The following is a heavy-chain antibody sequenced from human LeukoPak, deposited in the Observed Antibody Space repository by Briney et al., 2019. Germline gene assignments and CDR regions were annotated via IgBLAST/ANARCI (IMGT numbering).Heavy chain of an antibody. D-gene: IGHD3-3*01. CDR3: ASSRITIFGVAIPPSDY. Sequence: GGSLRLSCAASGFTFSSYSMNWVRQAPGKGLEWVSSISSSSSYIYYAGSVKGRFTISRDNAKNSLYLQMNSLRAEDTAVYYCASSRITIFGVAIPPSDYWGQGTLVTVSS. CDR2: ISSSSSYI. J-gene: IGHJ4*02. V-gene: IGHV3-21*01. CDR1: GFTFSSYS.